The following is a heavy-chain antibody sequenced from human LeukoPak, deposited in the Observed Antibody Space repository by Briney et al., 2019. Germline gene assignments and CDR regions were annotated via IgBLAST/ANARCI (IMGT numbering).Heavy chain of an antibody. D-gene: IGHD2-15*01. J-gene: IGHJ4*02. CDR3: APRVVGSAPFDY. Sequence: GGSLRLSCAASGFTFSSYGMSWVRQAPGKGLEWVSGISGSTGRTYYADSVKGRFTISRDNSKNTLYLQMDNLRAEDTAVYYCAPRVVGSAPFDYWGQGTLVTVSS. CDR1: GFTFSSYG. CDR2: ISGSTGRT. V-gene: IGHV3-23*01.